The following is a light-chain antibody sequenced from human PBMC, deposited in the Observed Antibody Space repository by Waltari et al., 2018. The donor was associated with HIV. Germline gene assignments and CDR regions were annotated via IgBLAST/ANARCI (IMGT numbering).Light chain of an antibody. CDR2: DDG. CDR3: QVWDSSGDHVV. CDR1: NIGTKS. V-gene: IGLV3-21*02. J-gene: IGLJ3*02. Sequence: SYVLTQPPSVSVAPGQTARITCGGNNIGTKSVHWDQQKPGQAPVLVVYDDGRRPSGIPERFSGSSSGDTATLTISRVEAGEEADYHCQVWDSSGDHVVFGGGTKLTVL.